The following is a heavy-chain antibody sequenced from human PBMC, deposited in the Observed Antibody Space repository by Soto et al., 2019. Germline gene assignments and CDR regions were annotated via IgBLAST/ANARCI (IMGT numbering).Heavy chain of an antibody. CDR2: INHSGNT. J-gene: IGHJ4*02. Sequence: QVQLQQWGAGLLKPSETLSLTCTVYGGSFSTYYWSWIRQPPGKGLEWIGEINHSGNTNYNPSLMGRVTISFDTSKNQFSLKLSSVTAADTAVYYCTGPYPYYFDSWGQGTLVTVSS. V-gene: IGHV4-34*01. CDR1: GGSFSTYY. CDR3: TGPYPYYFDS.